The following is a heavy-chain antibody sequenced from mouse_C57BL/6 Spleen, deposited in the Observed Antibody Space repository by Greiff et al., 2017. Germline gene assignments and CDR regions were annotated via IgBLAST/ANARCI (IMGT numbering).Heavy chain of an antibody. CDR3: ARRRPYDYDSSMDY. Sequence: DVQLQESGGGLVQPGGSLKLSCAASGIDFSRYWMSWVRRAPGKGLEWIGEINPDSSTINYAPSLKDKFIISRDNAKNTLYLQMSKVRSEDTALYYGARRRPYDYDSSMDYWGQGTSVTVSS. J-gene: IGHJ4*01. D-gene: IGHD2-4*01. CDR2: INPDSSTI. CDR1: GIDFSRYW. V-gene: IGHV4-1*01.